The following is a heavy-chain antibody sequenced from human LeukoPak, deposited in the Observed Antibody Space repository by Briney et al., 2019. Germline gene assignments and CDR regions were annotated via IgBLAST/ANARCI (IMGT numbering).Heavy chain of an antibody. CDR1: GYTFTIYG. CDR3: ARVAVAGYSPADY. Sequence: ASVTVSCKASGYTFTIYGISWVRQAPGQGLEWMGWISAYNGNTNYAQKLQGRVTITTDTSTSTAYMELRSLRSDDTAVYYCARVAVAGYSPADYWGQGTLVTVSS. D-gene: IGHD6-19*01. CDR2: ISAYNGNT. V-gene: IGHV1-18*01. J-gene: IGHJ4*02.